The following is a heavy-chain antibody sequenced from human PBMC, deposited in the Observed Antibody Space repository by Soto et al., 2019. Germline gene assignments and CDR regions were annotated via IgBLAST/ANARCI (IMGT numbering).Heavy chain of an antibody. Sequence: GASVKVSCKASGFTFTSYAMHWVRQAPGQRLEWMGWINAGNGNTKYSQKFQGRVTITRDTSASTAYMELSSLRSEDTAVYYCAKSATVPAAIAYWGQGTLVTVS. CDR2: INAGNGNT. CDR3: AKSATVPAAIAY. J-gene: IGHJ4*02. D-gene: IGHD2-2*02. CDR1: GFTFTSYA. V-gene: IGHV1-3*01.